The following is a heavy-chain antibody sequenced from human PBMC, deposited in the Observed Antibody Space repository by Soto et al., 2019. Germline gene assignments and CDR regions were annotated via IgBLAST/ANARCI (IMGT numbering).Heavy chain of an antibody. CDR3: ARVPIYYDSSGFYHYGTLDI. CDR2: IYHSGST. CDR1: GGSVNSAGYS. D-gene: IGHD3-22*01. V-gene: IGHV4-30-2*01. Sequence: QLQLQESGSGLVKPSQTLSLTCAVSGGSVNSAGYSWSWIRQPPGKGLEWIGYIYHSGSTYYNPSLKSRVTISLDRSNNHFSLKLSSVTAADTAVYYCARVPIYYDSSGFYHYGTLDIWGQGTMVTVSS. J-gene: IGHJ3*02.